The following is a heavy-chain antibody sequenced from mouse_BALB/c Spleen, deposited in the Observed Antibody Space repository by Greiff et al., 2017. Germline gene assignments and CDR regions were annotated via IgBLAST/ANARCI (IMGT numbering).Heavy chain of an antibody. D-gene: IGHD4-1*01. CDR3: ARWDWDEAY. CDR1: GYTFTDYW. CDR2: IDTSDSYT. V-gene: IGHV1-69*01. J-gene: IGHJ3*01. Sequence: VQLQQPGAELVMPGASVKMSCKASGYTFTDYWMHWVKQRPGQGLEWIGAIDTSDSYTSYNQKFKGKATLTVDESSSTAYMQLSSLTSEDSAVYYCARWDWDEAYWGQGTLVTVSA.